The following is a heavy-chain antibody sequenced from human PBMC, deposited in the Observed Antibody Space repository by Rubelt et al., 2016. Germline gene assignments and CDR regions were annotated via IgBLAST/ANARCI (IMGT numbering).Heavy chain of an antibody. CDR3: ARDPWFGELIFDY. CDR2: TSYDGSNK. D-gene: IGHD3-10*01. V-gene: IGHV3-30*01. Sequence: WVAVTSYDGSNKYYADSVKGRFTISRDNSKNTLYLQMNSLKAEDTAVYYCARDPWFGELIFDYWGQGTLVTVSS. J-gene: IGHJ4*02.